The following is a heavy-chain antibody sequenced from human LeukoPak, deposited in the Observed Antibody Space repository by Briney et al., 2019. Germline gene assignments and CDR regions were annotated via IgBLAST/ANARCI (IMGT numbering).Heavy chain of an antibody. CDR3: ARPADRGGRHSGSYYFDY. J-gene: IGHJ4*02. CDR1: GYSFTSYW. CDR2: IYPGDSDT. D-gene: IGHD1-26*01. V-gene: IGHV5-51*01. Sequence: GESLKISCKGSGYSFTSYWIGWVRQMPGKGLEWMGIIYPGDSDTRYSPSFQGQVTISADKSISTAYLQWSSLKASDTAMYYCARPADRGGRHSGSYYFDYWGQGTLVTVSS.